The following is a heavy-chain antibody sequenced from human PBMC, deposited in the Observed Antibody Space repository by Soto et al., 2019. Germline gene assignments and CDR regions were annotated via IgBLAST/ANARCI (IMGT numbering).Heavy chain of an antibody. CDR1: GFTFSSYA. CDR2: ISYDGSNK. CDR3: ARDRYGKWLRSPLSH. Sequence: GSLRLSCAASGFTFSSYAMHWVRQAPGKGLEWVAVISYDGSNKYYADSVKGRFTISRDNSKNTLYLQMNSLRAEDTAVYYCARDRYGKWLRSPLSHWGQGTLVTVSS. J-gene: IGHJ4*02. D-gene: IGHD5-12*01. V-gene: IGHV3-30-3*01.